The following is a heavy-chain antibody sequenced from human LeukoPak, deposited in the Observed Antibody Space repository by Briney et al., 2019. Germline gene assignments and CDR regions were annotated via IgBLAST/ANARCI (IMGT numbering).Heavy chain of an antibody. CDR1: GVTFSRYG. CDR2: MSGSGGST. D-gene: IGHD1-26*01. Sequence: GGSLRLSCAASGVTFSRYGRSWVRQAPGKGLEWVADMSGSGGSTYYADSGKGGIIIYKENRKNKVYMKMNRQRAEDAGVYYCAKDPRSIVGATPDYRGQGTLVTVSS. V-gene: IGHV3-23*01. J-gene: IGHJ4*02. CDR3: AKDPRSIVGATPDY.